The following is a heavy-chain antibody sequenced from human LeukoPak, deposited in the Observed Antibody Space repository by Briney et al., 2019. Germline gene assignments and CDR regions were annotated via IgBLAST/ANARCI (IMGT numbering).Heavy chain of an antibody. CDR1: GYNFPIYW. Sequence: PGESLKISCQGSGYNFPIYWIGWVRQMPGQGLEWMGIIYPDDSNTIYGPSFQGQVTISADKSINTAYLEWSSPKASDTAIYYCAGQGAAGKYYYYYMDVWGKGTTVTVSS. J-gene: IGHJ6*03. V-gene: IGHV5-51*01. CDR2: IYPDDSNT. CDR3: AGQGAAGKYYYYYMDV. D-gene: IGHD6-13*01.